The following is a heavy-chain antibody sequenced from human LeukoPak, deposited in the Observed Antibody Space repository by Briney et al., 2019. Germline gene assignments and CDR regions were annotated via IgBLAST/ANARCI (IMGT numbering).Heavy chain of an antibody. CDR2: ISSSSSTI. CDR1: GFTFSSYN. Sequence: GGSLRLSCAASGFTFSSYNMNWVRQAPGKGLEWVSYISSSSSTIYYADSVKGRFTISRDNAKNSLYLQMNSLRAEDTAVYYCARKGGVDYWGQGTLVTVSS. CDR3: ARKGGVDY. D-gene: IGHD3-16*01. V-gene: IGHV3-48*01. J-gene: IGHJ4*02.